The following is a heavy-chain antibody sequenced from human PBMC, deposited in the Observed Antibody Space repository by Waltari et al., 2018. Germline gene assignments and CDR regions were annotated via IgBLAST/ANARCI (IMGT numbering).Heavy chain of an antibody. CDR3: ARTEAVAGSYYFDY. Sequence: QLQLQESGPGLVKPSETLSLTCTVSGGSISSSIYYWGWIRQPPGKGLEWIGTISYSGSTRYNPSLESRVTISVDTSKNQFSLKLSSVTAVDTALYYCARTEAVAGSYYFDYWGRGTLVTVSS. V-gene: IGHV4-39*07. CDR1: GGSISSSIYY. J-gene: IGHJ4*02. D-gene: IGHD6-19*01. CDR2: ISYSGST.